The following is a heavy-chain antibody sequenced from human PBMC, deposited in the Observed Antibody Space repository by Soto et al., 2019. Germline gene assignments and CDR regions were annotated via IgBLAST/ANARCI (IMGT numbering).Heavy chain of an antibody. J-gene: IGHJ4*02. CDR3: SVSIFGVVHY. CDR1: GFSLRSQW. Sequence: LRLSCAASGFSLRSQWMHWIRQAPGKGLEWVSRTSPDGSTIYADSVKGRFTISRDNAKNTVYLQMNSLRAEDTAMYYCSVSIFGVVHYWGQGTLVTVSS. CDR2: TSPDGST. D-gene: IGHD3-3*01. V-gene: IGHV3-74*01.